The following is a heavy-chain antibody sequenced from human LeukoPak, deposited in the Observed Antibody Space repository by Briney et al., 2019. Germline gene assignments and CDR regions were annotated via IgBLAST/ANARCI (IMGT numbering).Heavy chain of an antibody. D-gene: IGHD3-3*01. CDR3: TTGITIFGVVIGRLKYYFDY. V-gene: IGHV3-15*01. Sequence: GGSLRLSCAASRFTFSNAWMSWVRQAPGKGLEWVGRIKSKTDGGTTDYAAPVEGRFTISRDDSKNTLYLQMNSLKTEDTAVYYCTTGITIFGVVIGRLKYYFDYWGQGTLVTVSS. CDR1: RFTFSNAW. J-gene: IGHJ4*02. CDR2: IKSKTDGGTT.